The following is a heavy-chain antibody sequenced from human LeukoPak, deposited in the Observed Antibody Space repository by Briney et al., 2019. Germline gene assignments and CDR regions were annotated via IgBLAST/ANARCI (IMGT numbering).Heavy chain of an antibody. V-gene: IGHV3-48*02. CDR3: ARGASYSGSYYFDY. CDR1: GFTFSSYN. D-gene: IGHD1-26*01. J-gene: IGHJ4*02. Sequence: GGSLRLSCTASGFTFSSYNMNWVRQAPGKGLEWVSYISSSSTTIYYADSVKGRFTISRDDAKNSLYLQMNSLRDEDTAVYYCARGASYSGSYYFDYWGQGTLVTVSS. CDR2: ISSSSTTI.